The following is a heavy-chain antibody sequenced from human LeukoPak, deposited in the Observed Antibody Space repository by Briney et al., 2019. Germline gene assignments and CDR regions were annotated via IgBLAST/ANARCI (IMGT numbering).Heavy chain of an antibody. Sequence: GASVKVSCKASGGTFSSYAISWVRQAPGQGLEWMGGIIPIFGTANYAQKFQGRVRITADGSTSTAYMELSSLRSEDTAVYYCARTLGYCSSTSCSRSWFDPWGQGTLVTVSS. D-gene: IGHD2-2*01. J-gene: IGHJ5*02. CDR1: GGTFSSYA. CDR3: ARTLGYCSSTSCSRSWFDP. V-gene: IGHV1-69*13. CDR2: IIPIFGTA.